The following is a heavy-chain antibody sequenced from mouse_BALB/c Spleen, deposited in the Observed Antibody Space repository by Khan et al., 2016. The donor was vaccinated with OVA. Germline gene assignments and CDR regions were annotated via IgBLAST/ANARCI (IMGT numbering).Heavy chain of an antibody. V-gene: IGHV3-2*02. CDR2: ISYSGRT. CDR1: GYSITSGYG. CDR3: ARTARIKY. Sequence: EVQLKESGPGLVKPSQSLSLTCTVTGYSITSGYGWNWIRQFPGNKLEWMGYISYSGRTNYNPSLKSRISITRDTSKNKFFLQLNSVTTEDTATYYCARTARIKYWGQGTTLTVSS. J-gene: IGHJ2*01. D-gene: IGHD1-2*01.